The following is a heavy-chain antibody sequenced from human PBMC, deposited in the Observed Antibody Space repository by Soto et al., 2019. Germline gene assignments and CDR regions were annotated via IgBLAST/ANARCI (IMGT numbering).Heavy chain of an antibody. Sequence: GGSLRLSCAASGFTVSSNYMSWVRQAPGKGLEWVSVIYSGGSTYYADSVKGRFTISRDNSKNTLYLQMNSLRAEDTAVYYCATPSITRPLRGMDVWGQGTTVTVSS. CDR3: ATPSITRPLRGMDV. V-gene: IGHV3-53*01. CDR1: GFTVSSNY. CDR2: IYSGGST. D-gene: IGHD1-20*01. J-gene: IGHJ6*02.